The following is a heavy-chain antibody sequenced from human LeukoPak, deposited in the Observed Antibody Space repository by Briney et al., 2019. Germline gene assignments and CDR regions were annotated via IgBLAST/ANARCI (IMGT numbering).Heavy chain of an antibody. J-gene: IGHJ4*02. V-gene: IGHV3-21*04. Sequence: GGSLRLSCAASGFTFSSYSMNWVRQAPGKGLEWVSSISSSSSYIYYADSVKGRFTISRDNSKNTLYLQMNSLRAEDTAVYYCAKVARRQDYYDSSGYFNWGQGTLVTVSS. CDR2: ISSSSSYI. CDR1: GFTFSSYS. CDR3: AKVARRQDYYDSSGYFN. D-gene: IGHD3-22*01.